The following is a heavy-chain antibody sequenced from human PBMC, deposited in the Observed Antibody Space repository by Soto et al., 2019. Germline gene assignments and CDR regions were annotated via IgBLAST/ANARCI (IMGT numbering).Heavy chain of an antibody. CDR3: AKDTAMVTKTLDY. CDR2: ISGSGDST. J-gene: IGHJ4*02. CDR1: GFTFSSYA. Sequence: GGSLRLSCAASGFTFSSYAMSWVRQAPGKGLEWVSAISGSGDSTYYADSVKGRFTISRDNSKNTLYLQMNSLRHEDTAVYYCAKDTAMVTKTLDYWGQGTLVTVAS. D-gene: IGHD5-18*01. V-gene: IGHV3-23*01.